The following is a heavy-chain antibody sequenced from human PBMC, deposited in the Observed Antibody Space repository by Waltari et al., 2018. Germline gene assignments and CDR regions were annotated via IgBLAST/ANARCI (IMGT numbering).Heavy chain of an antibody. Sequence: QLQVQESGPGLLKPSETLSLTCSVSGGSISGSTYYWDWFRQPPGKGPEWIGNIYHSGTTFYNPSLKSRVAMSVDTSKNQFSLRLNSVTAADTAVYFCARQGQQLSNCWFDPWGQGILVTVSS. J-gene: IGHJ5*02. CDR2: IYHSGTT. CDR3: ARQGQQLSNCWFDP. V-gene: IGHV4-39*01. D-gene: IGHD6-13*01. CDR1: GGSISGSTYY.